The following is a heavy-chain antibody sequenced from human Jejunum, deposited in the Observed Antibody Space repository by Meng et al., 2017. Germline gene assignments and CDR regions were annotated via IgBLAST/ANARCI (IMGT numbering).Heavy chain of an antibody. D-gene: IGHD3-10*01. CDR2: IKQDGSKK. Sequence: GGSLRLSCAASGFSFSAYWMSWVRQAPGKGLEWLADIKQDGSKKYYVDSVKGRFTISRDNTWNSLYLQMDSLRAEDTAVYYCARDRGVSETNNWYFDLWGRGTRVTCSS. CDR1: GFSFSAYW. CDR3: ARDRGVSETNNWYFDL. V-gene: IGHV3-7*01. J-gene: IGHJ2*01.